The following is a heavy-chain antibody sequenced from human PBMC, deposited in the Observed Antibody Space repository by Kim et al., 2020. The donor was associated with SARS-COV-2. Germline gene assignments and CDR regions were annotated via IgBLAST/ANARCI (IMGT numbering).Heavy chain of an antibody. CDR3: ARDNGRGPVYYSAPWYFDL. V-gene: IGHV3-7*03. J-gene: IGHJ2*01. CDR1: GFTFSSYW. D-gene: IGHD3-22*01. CDR2: IKQDGSEK. Sequence: GGSLRLSCAASGFTFSSYWMSWVRQAPGKGLEWVANIKQDGSEKYYVDSVKGRFTISRDNAKNSLYLQMNSLRAEDTAVYYCARDNGRGPVYYSAPWYFDLWGRGTLVTVSS.